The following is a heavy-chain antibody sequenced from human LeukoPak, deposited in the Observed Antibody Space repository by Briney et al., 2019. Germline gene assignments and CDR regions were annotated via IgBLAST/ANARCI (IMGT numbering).Heavy chain of an antibody. J-gene: IGHJ4*02. CDR1: GGSFSGYY. CDR2: INHSGST. Sequence: SETLSLTCAVYGGSFSGYYWSWIRQPPGKGLEWIGEINHSGSTNYNPSLKSRVTISVDTSKNQFSLKLSSVTAADTAVYYCARGGRGYSGYDAILRGYHFDYWGQGTLVTVSS. D-gene: IGHD5-12*01. CDR3: ARGGRGYSGYDAILRGYHFDY. V-gene: IGHV4-34*01.